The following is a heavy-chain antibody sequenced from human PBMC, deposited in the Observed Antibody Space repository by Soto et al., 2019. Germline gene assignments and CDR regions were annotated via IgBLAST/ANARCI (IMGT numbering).Heavy chain of an antibody. V-gene: IGHV1-18*01. Sequence: ASVKVSCKASGYTFTSYGINFVRQAPGQGLECMGWISAYSGNTSYAQKRQGRVTMTRNTSTSTAYMELRSRRSDDTAVYYCARASPPPREWGQGTLVTVSS. CDR2: ISAYSGNT. J-gene: IGHJ4*02. CDR3: ARASPPPRE. CDR1: GYTFTSYG.